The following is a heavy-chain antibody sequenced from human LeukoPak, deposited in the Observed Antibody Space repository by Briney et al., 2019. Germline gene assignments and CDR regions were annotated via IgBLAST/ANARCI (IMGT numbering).Heavy chain of an antibody. V-gene: IGHV1-69*05. CDR1: GGTFSSYA. CDR2: VIPIFGTA. J-gene: IGHJ4*02. CDR3: AVILPYYYDSSGPFDY. D-gene: IGHD3-22*01. Sequence: SVKVSCKASGGTFSSYAISWVRQAPGQGLEWMGRVIPIFGTANYAQRFQGRVTITTDESTSTAYMELSSLRSEDTAVYYCAVILPYYYDSSGPFDYWGQGTLVTVSS.